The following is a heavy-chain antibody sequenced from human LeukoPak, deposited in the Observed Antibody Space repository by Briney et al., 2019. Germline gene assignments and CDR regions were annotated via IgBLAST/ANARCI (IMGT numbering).Heavy chain of an antibody. CDR1: GYTFTGYY. CDR3: AREEYYDILTGYYSY. Sequence: ASVKVSCKASGYTFTGYYMHWVRQAPGQGLEWMGWINPNSGGTNYAQKFQGRVTMTRDTSISTACMELSRLRSDDTAVYYCAREEYYDILTGYYSYWGQGTLVTVSS. V-gene: IGHV1-2*02. CDR2: INPNSGGT. J-gene: IGHJ4*02. D-gene: IGHD3-9*01.